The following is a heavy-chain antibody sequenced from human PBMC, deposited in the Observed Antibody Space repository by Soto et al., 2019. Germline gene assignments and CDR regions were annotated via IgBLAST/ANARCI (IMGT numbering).Heavy chain of an antibody. J-gene: IGHJ4*02. CDR3: ATLQPASRDNDLTIYY. CDR2: IDPSDSYT. D-gene: IGHD1-1*01. V-gene: IGHV5-10-1*01. Sequence: PGESLKISCKGSGYSFTSYWISWVRQMPGKGLEWMGRIDPSDSYTNYSPSFQGHVTISADKSISTAYLQWSSLKASDTAMYYCATLQPASRDNDLTIYYWGQGALVTVSS. CDR1: GYSFTSYW.